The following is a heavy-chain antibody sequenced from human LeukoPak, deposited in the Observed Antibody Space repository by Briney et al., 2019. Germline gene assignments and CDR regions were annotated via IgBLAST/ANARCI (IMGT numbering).Heavy chain of an antibody. Sequence: GGSLRLSCVASGFPFSSYWMTWVRQAPGKGLEWVANIKQDGSKKSYVDSVKGRFTISRDNAKNSLYLQMNSLGAEDTAIYYCTRVGYIDEGIDYWGQGTLVTVSS. D-gene: IGHD5-24*01. J-gene: IGHJ4*02. CDR3: TRVGYIDEGIDY. CDR2: IKQDGSKK. V-gene: IGHV3-7*04. CDR1: GFPFSSYW.